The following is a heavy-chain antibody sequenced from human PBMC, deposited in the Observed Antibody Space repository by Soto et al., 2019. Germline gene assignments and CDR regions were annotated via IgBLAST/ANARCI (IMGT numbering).Heavy chain of an antibody. CDR3: ARGGFQLLPDY. CDR1: GGSISNDAYS. V-gene: IGHV4-30-2*06. Sequence: SETLSLTCTVSGGSISNDAYSWSWIRQSSGKGLERIGYIYYTGSTYYNPSLKSRVTISIDKSKNQFSLKLTSVTAADTAVYYCARGGFQLLPDYWGRGTLVTVSS. J-gene: IGHJ4*01. CDR2: IYYTGST. D-gene: IGHD2-2*01.